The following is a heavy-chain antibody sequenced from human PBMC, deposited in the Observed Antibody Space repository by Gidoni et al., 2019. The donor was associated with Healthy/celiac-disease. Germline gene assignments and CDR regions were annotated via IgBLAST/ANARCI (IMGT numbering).Heavy chain of an antibody. CDR3: AKDQSRKPPTPLYGMDV. J-gene: IGHJ6*02. V-gene: IGHV3-30*18. CDR1: GFTFSSHG. CDR2: ISYDGSNK. Sequence: QVQLVESGGGAVQPGRSLRLSCAASGFTFSSHGMHWVRQAPGKGLEWVAVISYDGSNKYYADSVKGRFTISRDNSKNTLYLQMNSLRAEDTAVYYCAKDQSRKPPTPLYGMDVWGQGTTVTVSS.